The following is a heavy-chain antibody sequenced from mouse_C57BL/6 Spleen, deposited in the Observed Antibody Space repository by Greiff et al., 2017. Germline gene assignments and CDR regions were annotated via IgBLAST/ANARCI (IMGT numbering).Heavy chain of an antibody. V-gene: IGHV1-52*01. CDR3: ARSEGNYDSFYYFDY. Sequence: QVQLQQPGAELVRPGSSVKLSCKASGYTFTSYWMHWVKQRPIQGLEWIGNIDPSDSETHYNQKFKDKATLTVDKSSSTAYMQLSSLTSEDSAVYYCARSEGNYDSFYYFDYWGQGTTLTVSS. D-gene: IGHD2-1*01. CDR1: GYTFTSYW. J-gene: IGHJ2*01. CDR2: IDPSDSET.